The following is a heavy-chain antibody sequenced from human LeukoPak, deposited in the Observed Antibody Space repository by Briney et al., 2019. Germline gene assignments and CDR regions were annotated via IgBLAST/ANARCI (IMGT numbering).Heavy chain of an antibody. D-gene: IGHD3-10*01. CDR1: GGTFSSYA. Sequence: ASVKVSCKASGGTFSSYAISWVRQAPGQGLEWMGGIIPIFGTANYAQKFQGRVTITADESTSTAYMELSSLRSEDTAVYYCARGKRSSGSPEAAFDIWGQGTMVTVSS. CDR3: ARGKRSSGSPEAAFDI. CDR2: IIPIFGTA. V-gene: IGHV1-69*13. J-gene: IGHJ3*02.